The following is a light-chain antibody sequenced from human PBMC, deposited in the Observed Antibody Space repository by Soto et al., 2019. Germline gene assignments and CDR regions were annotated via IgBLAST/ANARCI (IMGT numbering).Light chain of an antibody. J-gene: IGLJ3*02. Sequence: QSVLTQPPSASVTPVQRVTISCSGSSSNIGSNTVNWYQQLPGTAPKLLIYSNNQRPSGVPERFSGSKSGTSASLAIRGLQSEDEADYYCAAWDDSLNGWVFGGGTKLTVL. CDR1: SSNIGSNT. CDR3: AAWDDSLNGWV. CDR2: SNN. V-gene: IGLV1-44*01.